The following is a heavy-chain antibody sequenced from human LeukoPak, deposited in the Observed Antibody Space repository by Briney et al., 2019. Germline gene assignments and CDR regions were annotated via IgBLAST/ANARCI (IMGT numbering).Heavy chain of an antibody. CDR1: GDSINSYY. CDR3: ARRNDWNDA. J-gene: IGHJ5*02. Sequence: SETLSLTCTVSGDSINSYYWSWIRQPPGKGLEWIGYIYSSGSTNYNPPLKSRVTMSVDTSKNQFSLKLSSVTAADTAVYYCARRNDWNDAWGQGTLVTVSS. CDR2: IYSSGST. V-gene: IGHV4-59*08.